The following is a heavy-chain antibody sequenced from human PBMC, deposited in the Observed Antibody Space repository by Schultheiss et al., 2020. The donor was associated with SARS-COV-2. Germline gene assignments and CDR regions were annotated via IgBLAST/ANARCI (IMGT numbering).Heavy chain of an antibody. CDR3: ARDRYFDWLLSGTDAFDI. CDR2: IYTSGST. J-gene: IGHJ3*02. Sequence: SETLSLTCAVYGGSFSGYYWSWIRQPAGKGLEWIGRIYTSGSTYYNPSLKSRVTISVDTSKNQFSLKLSSVTAADTAVYYCARDRYFDWLLSGTDAFDIWGQGTMVTVSS. V-gene: IGHV4-4*07. CDR1: GGSFSGYY. D-gene: IGHD3-9*01.